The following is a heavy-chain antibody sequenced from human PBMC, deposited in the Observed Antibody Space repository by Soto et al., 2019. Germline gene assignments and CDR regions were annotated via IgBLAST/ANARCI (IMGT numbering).Heavy chain of an antibody. Sequence: QVLLQESGPGLVKSSQTLSLTCTVSGDSLSGGDYYWSWIRQPPGKGLEWIGDIYYTGFTFYNPSLKSRLTISLDPSKNQFSLRLNSVTAADTAVYFCARAYRINGWSDYFFDYWGQGTLVTVSS. V-gene: IGHV4-30-4*08. D-gene: IGHD6-19*01. CDR3: ARAYRINGWSDYFFDY. CDR2: IYYTGFT. J-gene: IGHJ4*02. CDR1: GDSLSGGDYY.